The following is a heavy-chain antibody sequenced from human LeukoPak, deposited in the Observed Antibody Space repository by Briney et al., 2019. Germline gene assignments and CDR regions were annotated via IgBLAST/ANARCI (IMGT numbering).Heavy chain of an antibody. D-gene: IGHD2-2*01. V-gene: IGHV3-7*01. CDR2: IKQDGSEK. CDR3: ARARRPAAAFDY. Sequence: GGSLRLSCAAAGFTFSSYWMSWVRQAPGKGLEWVANIKQDGSEKYYVDSVKGRFTISRDNAKNSLYLQMNSLRAEDTAVYHCARARRPAAAFDYWGQGTLVTVSS. J-gene: IGHJ4*02. CDR1: GFTFSSYW.